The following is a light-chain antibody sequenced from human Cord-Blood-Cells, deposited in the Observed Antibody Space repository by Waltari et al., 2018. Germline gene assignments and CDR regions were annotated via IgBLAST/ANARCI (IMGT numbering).Light chain of an antibody. CDR3: GSYAGSSNR. CDR1: SSDVGSYNL. Sequence: QSALTQPASVSGSPGQSITLSCPGTSSDVGSYNLVSWYQQHPGKAPKPVIYEVSKRPSGVSNRFSGSKTGNTASLTISGHQAEDDADYYCGSYAGSSNRFGGGTKLTVL. V-gene: IGLV2-23*02. J-gene: IGLJ2*01. CDR2: EVS.